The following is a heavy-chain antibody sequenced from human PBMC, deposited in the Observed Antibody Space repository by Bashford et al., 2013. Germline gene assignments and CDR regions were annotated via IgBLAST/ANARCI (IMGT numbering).Heavy chain of an antibody. D-gene: IGHD2-2*01. J-gene: IGHJ6*02. CDR2: IYHSGST. CDR1: GYSISSGYY. V-gene: IGHV4-38-2*02. CDR3: ARDYCSSASCHSDYYYGMDV. Sequence: SSETLSLTCAVSGYSISSGYYWGWIRQPPGKGLEWIGSIYHSGSTYYNPSLKSRVTISVDTSKNQFSLKLTSVTAADTAVYYCARDYCSSASCHSDYYYGMDVWGQGTTVTVSS.